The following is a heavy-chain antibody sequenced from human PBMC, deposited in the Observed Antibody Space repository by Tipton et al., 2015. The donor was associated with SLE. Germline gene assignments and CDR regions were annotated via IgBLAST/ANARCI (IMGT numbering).Heavy chain of an antibody. J-gene: IGHJ4*02. D-gene: IGHD2-21*02. V-gene: IGHV4-34*01. CDR3: ARGLFVVVTAIGYFDY. Sequence: LRLSCAVYGGSFSGYYWSWIRQPPGKGLEWIGEINHSGSTNYNPSLKSRVTISVDTSKNQISLKLSSVTAADTAVYYCARGLFVVVTAIGYFDYWGQGTLVTVSS. CDR2: INHSGST. CDR1: GGSFSGYY.